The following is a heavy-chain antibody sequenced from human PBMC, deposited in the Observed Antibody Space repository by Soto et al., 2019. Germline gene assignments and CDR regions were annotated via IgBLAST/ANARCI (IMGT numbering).Heavy chain of an antibody. Sequence: GGSLRLSCAASGFTFSSYAMSWVRQAPGKGLEWVSAISGSGGSTYYADSVKGRFTISRDNSKNTLYLQMNSLRAEDTAVYYCEKATKGRYQLMQGNYYYYGMDVWGQGNTVTVSS. V-gene: IGHV3-23*01. J-gene: IGHJ6*02. CDR2: ISGSGGST. CDR1: GFTFSSYA. CDR3: EKATKGRYQLMQGNYYYYGMDV. D-gene: IGHD2-2*01.